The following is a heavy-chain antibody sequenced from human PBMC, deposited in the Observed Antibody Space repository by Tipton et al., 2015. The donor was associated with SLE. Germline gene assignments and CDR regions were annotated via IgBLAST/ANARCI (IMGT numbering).Heavy chain of an antibody. V-gene: IGHV1-18*01. J-gene: IGHJ3*02. D-gene: IGHD3-22*01. CDR2: ISPFNGNR. CDR3: ARLDMYSDDGSGPRRSASDI. Sequence: QLVQSGAEVKKPGASVQVSCNASGFTFISYGISWVRQAPGQGLQWMGWISPFNGNRNYAQKLQGRVSMTTDTSTSTAYMELRSLASGDPAVYCCARLDMYSDDGSGPRRSASDIWGQGPLVAVSS. CDR1: GFTFISYG.